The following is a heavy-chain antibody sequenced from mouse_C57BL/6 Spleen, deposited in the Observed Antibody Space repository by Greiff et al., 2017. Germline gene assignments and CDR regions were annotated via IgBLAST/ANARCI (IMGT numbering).Heavy chain of an antibody. CDR2: IYPGDGDT. V-gene: IGHV1-80*01. D-gene: IGHD1-1*01. Sequence: VQLQQSGAELVKPGASVKISCKASGYAFSSYWMNWVKQRPGKGLEWIGQIYPGDGDTNYNGKFKGKATLTADKSSSTAYMQLSSLTSEDSAVYFCARSRIYYYGSSYGYAMDYWGQGTSVTVSS. J-gene: IGHJ4*01. CDR1: GYAFSSYW. CDR3: ARSRIYYYGSSYGYAMDY.